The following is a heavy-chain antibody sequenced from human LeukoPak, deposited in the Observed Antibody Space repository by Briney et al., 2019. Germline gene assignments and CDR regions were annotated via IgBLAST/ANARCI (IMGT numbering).Heavy chain of an antibody. D-gene: IGHD6-19*01. V-gene: IGHV3-21*01. CDR3: ARGSSGWYIMSSFDY. J-gene: IGHJ4*02. Sequence: GGSLRLSCAASGFTFSTYSMIWVRQAPGKGLEWVSSISRSSSYIYYADSVKGRFTISRDNAKNSLYLLMNSLRAEDTAVYYCARGSSGWYIMSSFDYWGQGTLVTVSS. CDR2: ISRSSSYI. CDR1: GFTFSTYS.